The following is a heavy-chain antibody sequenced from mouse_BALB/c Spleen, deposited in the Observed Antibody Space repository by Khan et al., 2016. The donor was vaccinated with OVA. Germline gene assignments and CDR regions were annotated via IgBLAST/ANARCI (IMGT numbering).Heavy chain of an antibody. CDR1: GYTFTDYA. CDR3: ARPAYDGYYDY. Sequence: QVQLQQSGPGLVRPGVSVKISCKGSGYTFTDYAMYWVKQSHAKSLEWIGLISTYSGNTNYNQKFKGKATMTVDKSSSTAYMELARLTSEDSAIYSCARPAYDGYYDYWGQGTTLTVSS. CDR2: ISTYSGNT. V-gene: IGHV1S137*01. D-gene: IGHD2-3*01. J-gene: IGHJ2*01.